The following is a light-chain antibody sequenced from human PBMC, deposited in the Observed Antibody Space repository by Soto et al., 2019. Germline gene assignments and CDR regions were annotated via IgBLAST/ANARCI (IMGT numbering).Light chain of an antibody. CDR1: SSDVGGYDY. V-gene: IGLV2-14*01. CDR2: EVS. CDR3: SPYTSSSTYV. Sequence: QSALTQPASVSGSPGQAITISCTGTSSDVGGYDYVSWYQQHPGKAPKLMISEVSNRPSGVSNRFSGSKSGNTASLTISGLQAEDEADYYCSPYTSSSTYVFGTGTKLTVL. J-gene: IGLJ1*01.